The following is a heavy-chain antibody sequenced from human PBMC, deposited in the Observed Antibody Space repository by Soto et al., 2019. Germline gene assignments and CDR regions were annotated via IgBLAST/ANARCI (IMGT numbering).Heavy chain of an antibody. J-gene: IGHJ3*01. Sequence: EVRLVESEGGLVQRGGSLRLSCAASGFTFKYYWMHWVRQAPGQGLMWVSHIQNDGSRTTYADSVKGRFTISRDNAKNTLYLQMNSLRVEDTAIYYCVRGDKGGFDLWGQGTTVTVSS. CDR1: GFTFKYYW. CDR2: IQNDGSRT. CDR3: VRGDKGGFDL. D-gene: IGHD2-21*02. V-gene: IGHV3-74*01.